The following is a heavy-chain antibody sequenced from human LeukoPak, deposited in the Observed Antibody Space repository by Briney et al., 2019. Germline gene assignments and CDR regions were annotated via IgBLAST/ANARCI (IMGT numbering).Heavy chain of an antibody. CDR1: GFTFHDHG. CDR3: AREEGPYFDC. J-gene: IGHJ4*02. V-gene: IGHV3-20*04. CDR2: LNWNGDNT. Sequence: GGSLRLXCAASGFTFHDHGMSWGRLAPGKGLEWVSALNWNGDNTGYAASVKGRFTISRDNAKKSLYLQLNSLTAEDTAYYYCAREEGPYFDCWGQGTLVTVSS.